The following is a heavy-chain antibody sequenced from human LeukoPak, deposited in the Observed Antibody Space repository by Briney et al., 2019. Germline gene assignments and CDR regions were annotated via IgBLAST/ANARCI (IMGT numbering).Heavy chain of an antibody. CDR1: GGSITNYY. Sequence: PSETLSLTCTVSGGSITNYYWTWIRQPPGKGLEWIGYIHYSGSTNYNPSLKSRVTISVDTSKNQFFLKLSSVTAADTAVYYCARASITYYYYYYMGVWGKGTTVTVSS. CDR3: ARASITYYYYYYMGV. J-gene: IGHJ6*03. D-gene: IGHD1-14*01. V-gene: IGHV4-59*01. CDR2: IHYSGST.